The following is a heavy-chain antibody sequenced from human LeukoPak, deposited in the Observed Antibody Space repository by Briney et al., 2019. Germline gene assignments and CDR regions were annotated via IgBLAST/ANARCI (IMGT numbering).Heavy chain of an antibody. D-gene: IGHD3-22*01. CDR1: GLTFSNFP. J-gene: IGHJ4*02. V-gene: IGHV3-30*02. CDR2: IQDDGATT. Sequence: GGSLRLSCAASGLTFSNFPMHWVRQAPGKGLEWVALIQDDGATTNYVDSVRGRFTISRDNSKSTVYLQMNSLKPDDTAVYYCATQSITLVVVINPFDYWGQGTLVTVSS. CDR3: ATQSITLVVVINPFDY.